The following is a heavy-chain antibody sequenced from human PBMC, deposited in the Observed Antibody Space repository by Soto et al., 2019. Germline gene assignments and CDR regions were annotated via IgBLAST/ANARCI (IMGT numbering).Heavy chain of an antibody. CDR2: IWHDGSKE. CDR3: ARVTGEGTAEAGFDY. D-gene: IGHD3-9*01. Sequence: QVQLMESGGGVVQPGRSLRLSCVASGFTFSSYGMHWVRQAPGKGLEWVAVIWHDGSKEYYADSVKGRFTTSRDNSRNTLYLEMNGLRAEDTAVYYCARVTGEGTAEAGFDYWGQGTLVTVSS. CDR1: GFTFSSYG. V-gene: IGHV3-33*01. J-gene: IGHJ4*02.